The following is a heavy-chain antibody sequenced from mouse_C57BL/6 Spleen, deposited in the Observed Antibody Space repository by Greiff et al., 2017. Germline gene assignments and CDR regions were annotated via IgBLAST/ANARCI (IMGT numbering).Heavy chain of an antibody. CDR3: ARWASENGS. V-gene: IGHV1-9*01. CDR2: FLPGSGST. Sequence: VQLQESGAELMKPGASVTLSCKATGYTFTGYWIGWVKQRPGHGLGWIGEFLPGSGSTNYNTEFKGKVTFTADTSSNTAYMQLSRLTTEDSAISYCARWASENGSWGQGTTLTVSS. J-gene: IGHJ2*01. CDR1: GYTFTGYW.